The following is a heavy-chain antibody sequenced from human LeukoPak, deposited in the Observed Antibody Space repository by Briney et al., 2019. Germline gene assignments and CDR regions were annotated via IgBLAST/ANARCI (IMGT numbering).Heavy chain of an antibody. CDR1: NFTVTGYG. Sequence: ASVKVSCKASNFTVTGYGINWVRQATGQGLEWMGWMNPNSGNTGYAQKFQGRVTMTRNTSISTAYMELSSLRSEDTAVYYCARVGPYDFWSGYYPRNWFDPWGQGTLVTVSS. CDR3: ARVGPYDFWSGYYPRNWFDP. V-gene: IGHV1-8*02. CDR2: MNPNSGNT. J-gene: IGHJ5*02. D-gene: IGHD3-3*01.